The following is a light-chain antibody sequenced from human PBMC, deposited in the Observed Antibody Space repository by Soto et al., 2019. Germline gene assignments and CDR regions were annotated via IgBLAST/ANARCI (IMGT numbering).Light chain of an antibody. Sequence: QSVLTQPPSVSAAPGQKVTISCSGSSXNIGGNSVSWYQQPPGTAPKLLIYDDNKRPSGIPDRFSGSKSGTSATLGITGFQTGDEADYYCGSWDSSLSAYVFGTGTKVTVL. J-gene: IGLJ1*01. CDR1: SXNIGGNS. CDR3: GSWDSSLSAYV. V-gene: IGLV1-51*01. CDR2: DDN.